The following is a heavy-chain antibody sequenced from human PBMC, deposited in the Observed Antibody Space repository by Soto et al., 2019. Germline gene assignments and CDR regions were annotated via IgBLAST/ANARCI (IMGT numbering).Heavy chain of an antibody. Sequence: GGSLRLSCAASGFTFSSYSMNWVRQAPGKGLEWVSSISSSSSYIYYADSVKGRFTISRDNAKNSLYLQMNSLRAEDTAVYYCARALVEMATEGYDYWGQGTLVTVS. J-gene: IGHJ4*02. CDR1: GFTFSSYS. CDR3: ARALVEMATEGYDY. CDR2: ISSSSSYI. D-gene: IGHD5-12*01. V-gene: IGHV3-21*01.